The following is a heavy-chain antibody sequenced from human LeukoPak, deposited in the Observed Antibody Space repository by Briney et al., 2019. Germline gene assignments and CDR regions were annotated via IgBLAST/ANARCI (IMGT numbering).Heavy chain of an antibody. D-gene: IGHD3-10*01. CDR1: GFTVSSND. CDR2: ISINGST. J-gene: IGHJ6*04. V-gene: IGHV3-53*01. CDR3: ARDLGFGDYGMDV. Sequence: PGGSLRLSCAASGFTVSSNDMSWVRQAPGKGLEWVSLISINGSTYYADSVKGRFTISRDNSKNTLYLQMNSPRAEDTALYYCARDLGFGDYGMDVWGKGTTVTVSS.